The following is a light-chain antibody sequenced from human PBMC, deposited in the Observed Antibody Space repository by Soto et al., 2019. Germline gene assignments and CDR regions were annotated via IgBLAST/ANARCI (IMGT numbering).Light chain of an antibody. CDR1: QSLDNH. J-gene: IGKJ1*01. CDR2: DAS. V-gene: IGKV3-20*01. CDR3: QQYGSSPWT. Sequence: DIVLTQSPDTLSVSPGKRATLSCRASQSLDNHLAWYQQQPGQPPTLLIFDASNRATGVPARFSGRGSGTDFTLTISRLEPEDFVVYYCQQYGSSPWTFGQGTKVAI.